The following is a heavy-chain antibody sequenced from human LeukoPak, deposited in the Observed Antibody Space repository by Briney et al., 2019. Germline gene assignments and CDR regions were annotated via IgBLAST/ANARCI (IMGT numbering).Heavy chain of an antibody. CDR3: ARQRYFDWLFLRGRPFDI. CDR2: INHSGST. CDR1: GGSFSGYY. J-gene: IGHJ3*02. Sequence: SETLSLTCAVYGGSFSGYYWSWIRQPPGKGLEWIGEINHSGSTNYNPSLESRVTISVDTSKNQFSLKLSSVTAADTAVYYCARQRYFDWLFLRGRPFDIWGQGTMVTVSS. V-gene: IGHV4-34*01. D-gene: IGHD3-9*01.